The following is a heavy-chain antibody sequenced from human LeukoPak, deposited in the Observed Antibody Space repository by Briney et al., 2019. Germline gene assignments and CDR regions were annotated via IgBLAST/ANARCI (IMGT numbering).Heavy chain of an antibody. Sequence: SETLSLTCTVSGGSISSYYWNWIRQPPGKGLEWIGSIYYSGSTYYNPSLKSRVTISVDTSKNQFSLKLSSVTAADTAVYYCARDYYDSSGYPGYFDYWGQGTLVTVSS. CDR3: ARDYYDSSGYPGYFDY. V-gene: IGHV4-59*05. D-gene: IGHD3-22*01. CDR1: GGSISSYY. CDR2: IYYSGST. J-gene: IGHJ4*02.